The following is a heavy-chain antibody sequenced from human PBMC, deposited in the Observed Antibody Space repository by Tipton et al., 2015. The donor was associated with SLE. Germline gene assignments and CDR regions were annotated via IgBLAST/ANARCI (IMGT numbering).Heavy chain of an antibody. Sequence: GLVKPSQTLSLTCAVSGGSITDYYWSWIRQSPGKGLEWIGYIYYSGNTNYNPSLKSRVTISVDTSKNHFSLTLNSVTAADTAVYYCARGRGFRPGPFDYWGQGTLVAVSS. V-gene: IGHV4-59*01. J-gene: IGHJ4*02. CDR3: ARGRGFRPGPFDY. CDR2: IYYSGNT. CDR1: GGSITDYY. D-gene: IGHD5-12*01.